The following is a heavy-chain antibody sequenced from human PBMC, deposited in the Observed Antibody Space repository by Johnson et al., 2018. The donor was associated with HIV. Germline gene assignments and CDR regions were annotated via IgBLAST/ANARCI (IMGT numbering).Heavy chain of an antibody. CDR3: TTWPYYYDTSEDAFDI. Sequence: VQLVESGGGLVQPGRSLRLSCAASGFTVSSNYMSWVRQAPGKGLAWVSVLYSGGSTYYADSVKGRFTISRDDSKNTLYLQMNSLKTEDTAVYYCTTWPYYYDTSEDAFDIWGQGTMVTVSS. CDR2: LYSGGST. J-gene: IGHJ3*02. D-gene: IGHD3-22*01. CDR1: GFTVSSNY. V-gene: IGHV3-53*01.